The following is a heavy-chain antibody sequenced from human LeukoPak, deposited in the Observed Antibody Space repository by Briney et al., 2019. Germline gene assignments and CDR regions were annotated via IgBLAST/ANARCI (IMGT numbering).Heavy chain of an antibody. J-gene: IGHJ5*01. CDR3: VKDTRDTYGTNWFVS. CDR2: IWYDGSNK. V-gene: IGHV3-33*06. CDR1: GFTFSSYG. Sequence: PGGSLRLSCAASGFTFSSYGMHWVRQAPGKGLEWVAGIWYDGSNKYYADSVKGRFTISRDNSKNTLYLQMNSLRVEDTAMYYCVKDTRDTYGTNWFVSWGQGTLLIVSS. D-gene: IGHD2-21*01.